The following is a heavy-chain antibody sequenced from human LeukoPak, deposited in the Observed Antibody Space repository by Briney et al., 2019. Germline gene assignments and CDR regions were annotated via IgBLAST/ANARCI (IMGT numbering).Heavy chain of an antibody. CDR3: ARGGSSGWYWFDP. Sequence: GGSLRLSCAASGFTFSSYSMNWVRRAPGKGLEWVSSISSSSSYIYYADSVKGRFTISRDNAKNSLYLQMNSLRAEDTAVYYCARGGSSGWYWFDPWGQGTLVTVSS. J-gene: IGHJ5*02. CDR1: GFTFSSYS. CDR2: ISSSSSYI. D-gene: IGHD6-19*01. V-gene: IGHV3-21*01.